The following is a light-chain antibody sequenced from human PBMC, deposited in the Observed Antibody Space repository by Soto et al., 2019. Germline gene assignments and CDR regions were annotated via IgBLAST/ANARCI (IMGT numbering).Light chain of an antibody. CDR3: SSYTSSSTLRV. CDR2: EVS. Sequence: QSALTQPASVSGSPGQSITISCTGTSSDVGAYNSVSWYQQHPGMAPKRMIYEVSYRPSGGSNRFSGSKSGNTASLTISGLQAEDEADYYCSSYTSSSTLRVFGGGTKLTVL. CDR1: SSDVGAYNS. J-gene: IGLJ2*01. V-gene: IGLV2-14*01.